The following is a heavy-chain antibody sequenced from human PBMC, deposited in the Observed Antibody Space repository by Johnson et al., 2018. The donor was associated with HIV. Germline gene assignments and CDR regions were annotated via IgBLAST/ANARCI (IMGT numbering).Heavy chain of an antibody. CDR2: IYSGGST. Sequence: VQLVESGGGVVQPGRSLRLSCAASGFTVSSNYMSWVRQAPGKGLEWVSVIYSGGSTYYADSVKGRFTISRDNSKNTLYLQMNSLRAEDTAVYYCAKDQLVGATYAAFDIWGQGTMVTVSS. CDR1: GFTVSSNY. D-gene: IGHD1-26*01. CDR3: AKDQLVGATYAAFDI. V-gene: IGHV3-66*01. J-gene: IGHJ3*02.